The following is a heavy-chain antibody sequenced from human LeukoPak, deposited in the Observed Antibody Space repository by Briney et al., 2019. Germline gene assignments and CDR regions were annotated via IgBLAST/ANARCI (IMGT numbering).Heavy chain of an antibody. CDR3: ARVGRAAGTIHY. D-gene: IGHD6-13*01. J-gene: IGHJ4*02. Sequence: SETLSLTCAVYGVPFSVYSWIWIRQPPGKGLEWIGEINHSGSTNYNPSLKSRVTISVDTSKNQFSLKLSSVTAADTAVYYCARVGRAAGTIHYWGQGTLVTVPS. CDR1: GVPFSVYS. CDR2: INHSGST. V-gene: IGHV4-34*01.